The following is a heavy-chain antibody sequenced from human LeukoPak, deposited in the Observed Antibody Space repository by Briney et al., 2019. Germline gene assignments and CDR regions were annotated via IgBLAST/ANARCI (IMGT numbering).Heavy chain of an antibody. CDR2: ISSSSSYI. J-gene: IGHJ4*02. Sequence: PGGSLRLSCADSGFTVSSNYVRWVRQAPGKGLEWVSSISSSSSYIYYADSVKGRLTISRDNAKNSLYLQMNSLRAEDTAVYYCARDQLGPADFDYWGQGTLVTVSS. CDR3: ARDQLGPADFDY. CDR1: GFTVSSNY. D-gene: IGHD2-2*01. V-gene: IGHV3-21*01.